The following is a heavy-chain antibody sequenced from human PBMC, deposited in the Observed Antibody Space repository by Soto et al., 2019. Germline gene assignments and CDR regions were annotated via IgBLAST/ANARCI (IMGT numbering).Heavy chain of an antibody. Sequence: ASVKVSCKASGGTFSSYTISWVRQAPGQGLEWMGRIIPILGIANYAQKFQGRVTITADKSTSTAYMELSSLRSEDTAVYYCARGYSSDYYYYYMDVWGKGTTVTVSS. CDR3: ARGYSSDYYYYYMDV. V-gene: IGHV1-69*02. CDR1: GGTFSSYT. D-gene: IGHD6-6*01. J-gene: IGHJ6*03. CDR2: IIPILGIA.